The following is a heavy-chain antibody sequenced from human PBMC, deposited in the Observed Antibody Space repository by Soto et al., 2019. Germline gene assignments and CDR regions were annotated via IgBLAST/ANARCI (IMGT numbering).Heavy chain of an antibody. CDR1: GFTVSSNY. Sequence: EVQLVESGGGLVQPGGSLRLSCAASGFTVSSNYMSWVREAPGKGLEWVSVIYTGGSTYYADSVKGRFTISRDNSKNTLYLQMNSLRAEDTAAYYCAGVMYVNYFDYWGQGTLVTVSS. D-gene: IGHD2-8*01. CDR2: IYTGGST. CDR3: AGVMYVNYFDY. J-gene: IGHJ4*02. V-gene: IGHV3-66*01.